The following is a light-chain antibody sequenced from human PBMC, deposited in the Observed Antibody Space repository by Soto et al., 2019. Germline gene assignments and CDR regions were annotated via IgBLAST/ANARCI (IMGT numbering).Light chain of an antibody. CDR2: EVV. CDR3: KSYAGSNTYV. Sequence: QSALTRPPSASESPGQSVTISCTGTKNDIGVYDFVSWYQHHPGKAPRLIIYEVVQRPSGVPDRFSGSKSGNTASLTVSGLQAADEADYFCKSYAGSNTYVFGSGTKVTVL. V-gene: IGLV2-8*01. J-gene: IGLJ1*01. CDR1: KNDIGVYDF.